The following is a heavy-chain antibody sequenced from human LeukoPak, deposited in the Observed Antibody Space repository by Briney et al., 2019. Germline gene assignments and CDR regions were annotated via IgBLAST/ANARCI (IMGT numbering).Heavy chain of an antibody. CDR3: AREKTLSGSYYNNWFDP. Sequence: PGGSLRLSCAASGFTFDDHGMSWVRQAPGKGLEWVSGINWNAGSIGYADSVKGRFTISRDNAKNSLYLQMNSLRAEDTALYHCAREKTLSGSYYNNWFDPWGQGTLVTVSS. D-gene: IGHD3-10*01. J-gene: IGHJ5*02. CDR1: GFTFDDHG. V-gene: IGHV3-20*01. CDR2: INWNAGSI.